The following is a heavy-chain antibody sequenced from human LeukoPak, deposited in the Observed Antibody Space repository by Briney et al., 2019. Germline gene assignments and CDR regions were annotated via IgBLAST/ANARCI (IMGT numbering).Heavy chain of an antibody. Sequence: GGSLRLSCAASGFTFSSYAMSWVRQAPGKGLEWVSAISGSGGSTYYADSVKGRFTISRDNSKNTLYLQMNSLRAEDTAVYYCAKDSWNYYDSSGYSWWGQGTLVTVSS. V-gene: IGHV3-23*01. CDR3: AKDSWNYYDSSGYSW. CDR2: ISGSGGST. CDR1: GFTFSSYA. J-gene: IGHJ4*02. D-gene: IGHD3-22*01.